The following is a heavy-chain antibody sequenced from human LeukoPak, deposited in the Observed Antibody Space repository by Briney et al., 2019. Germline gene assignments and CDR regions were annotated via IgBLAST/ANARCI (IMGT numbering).Heavy chain of an antibody. CDR1: VYTFTVYY. V-gene: IGHV1-2*02. CDR2: INPNSGGT. D-gene: IGHD6-6*01. J-gene: IGHJ5*02. CDR3: AREGSIAARGRKGWFDP. Sequence: ASVTVSSTASVYTFTVYYMHWVRQAPGQGLGWMGWINPNSGGTNYAQKFQGRVTMTRDTSISTAYMELSRLRPDDTAVYYCAREGSIAARGRKGWFDPWGQGTLVTVSS.